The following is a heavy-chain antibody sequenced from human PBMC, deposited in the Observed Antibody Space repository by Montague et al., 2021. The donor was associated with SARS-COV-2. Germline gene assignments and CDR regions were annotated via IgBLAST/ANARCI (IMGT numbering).Heavy chain of an antibody. D-gene: IGHD3-10*01. Sequence: SLRLSCAASGFIFSSYEKNWVRQAPGKVLEWVSYISNSGDTKYYADSVKGRFTISRDDAKNSLYLQMNSLRAEDTAVYYCASFTMVRGAPGYGMDVWGQGTTVTVSS. CDR3: ASFTMVRGAPGYGMDV. V-gene: IGHV3-48*03. CDR1: GFIFSSYE. CDR2: ISNSGDTK. J-gene: IGHJ6*02.